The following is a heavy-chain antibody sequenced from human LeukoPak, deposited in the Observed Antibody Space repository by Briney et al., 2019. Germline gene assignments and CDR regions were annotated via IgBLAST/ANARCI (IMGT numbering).Heavy chain of an antibody. J-gene: IGHJ4*02. CDR1: GGSINSGGSY. CDR2: IYYTGST. D-gene: IGHD7-27*01. V-gene: IGHV4-31*03. CDR3: ARVDNWGSTDY. Sequence: NPSETLSLTCTVSGGSINSGGSYWSWIRQHPGKGLEWIGYIYYTGSTYYNPSLKSRVTISMDTSKIQFSLKLRSVTAADTAVYYCARVDNWGSTDYWGQGTLVTVSS.